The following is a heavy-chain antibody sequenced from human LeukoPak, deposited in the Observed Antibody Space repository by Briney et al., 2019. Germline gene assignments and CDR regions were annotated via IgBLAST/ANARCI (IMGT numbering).Heavy chain of an antibody. D-gene: IGHD5-18*01. CDR3: ARGRLQLLLGADFFYYMDV. CDR1: GYTFTSYG. V-gene: IGHV1-69*06. Sequence: ASVKVSCKASGYTFTSYGIGWVRQAPGQGLEWMGGILPSVGTAHSSQKFQGRVTITADKSTSTAYMELSSLTSEDTAVYYCARGRLQLLLGADFFYYMDVWGKGTTVIISS. J-gene: IGHJ6*03. CDR2: ILPSVGTA.